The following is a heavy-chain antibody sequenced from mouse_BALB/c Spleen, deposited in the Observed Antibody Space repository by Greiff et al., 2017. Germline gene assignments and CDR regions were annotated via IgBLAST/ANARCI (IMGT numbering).Heavy chain of an antibody. J-gene: IGHJ4*01. CDR2: ISSGSNTI. CDR3: EKLAHGNYGAMDY. V-gene: IGHV5-17*02. D-gene: IGHD2-1*01. Sequence: EVQLVESGGGLVQPGGSRKLSCAASGFTFSSFGMHWVRQAPEKGLEWVAYISSGSNTIYYADTVKGRFTISRDNPKNTLFLQMTSLRSEDTAMYYCEKLAHGNYGAMDYWGQGTSVTVSS. CDR1: GFTFSSFG.